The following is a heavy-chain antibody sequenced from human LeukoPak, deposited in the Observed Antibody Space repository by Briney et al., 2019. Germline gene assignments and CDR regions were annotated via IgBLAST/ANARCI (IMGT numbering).Heavy chain of an antibody. CDR2: VNHSGST. CDR1: GGSFSTYY. D-gene: IGHD3-10*01. Sequence: SETLSLTCAVYGGSFSTYYWSWIRQPPGKGLEWIGDVNHSGSTNYNPSLKSRVTISIDTSKNQFSLRLSSVTAADTAVYYCTRDEGVRGPYYFDYWGQGTLVTVSS. CDR3: TRDEGVRGPYYFDY. J-gene: IGHJ4*02. V-gene: IGHV4-34*01.